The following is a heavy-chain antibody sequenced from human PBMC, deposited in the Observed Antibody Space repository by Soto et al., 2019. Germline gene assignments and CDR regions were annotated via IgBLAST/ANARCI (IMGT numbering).Heavy chain of an antibody. J-gene: IGHJ4*02. D-gene: IGHD2-2*01. CDR3: ARVDCSSTSCYGEAGFDY. V-gene: IGHV1-46*01. Sequence: GASVKVSCKASGYTFTSYYMHWVRQAPGQGLEWMGIINPSGGSTSYAQKFQGRVTMTRDTSTSTVYMELSSLRSEDTAVYYCARVDCSSTSCYGEAGFDYWGQGTQVTVSS. CDR2: INPSGGST. CDR1: GYTFTSYY.